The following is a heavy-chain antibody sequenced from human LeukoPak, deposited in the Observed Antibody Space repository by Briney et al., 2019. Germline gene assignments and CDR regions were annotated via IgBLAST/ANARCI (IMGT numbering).Heavy chain of an antibody. CDR3: AKELDYGGNSPLHY. D-gene: IGHD4-23*01. V-gene: IGHV3-30*18. Sequence: GGSLRLSCTASRFTFSDYGMHWVRQAPGKGLEGVAFISYDGSNKYYGDSVKGRFTISRDNSKNTLYLQMNSLRAEDTAVYYCAKELDYGGNSPLHYWGQGTLVTVSS. CDR2: ISYDGSNK. CDR1: RFTFSDYG. J-gene: IGHJ4*02.